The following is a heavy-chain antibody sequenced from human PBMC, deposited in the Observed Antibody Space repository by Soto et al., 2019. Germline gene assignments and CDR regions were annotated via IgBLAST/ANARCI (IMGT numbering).Heavy chain of an antibody. CDR1: GGTFSSYA. CDR2: IIPIFGTA. J-gene: IGHJ5*02. V-gene: IGHV1-69*01. Sequence: QVQLVQSGAEVKKPGSSVKVSCKASGGTFSSYAISWVRQAPGQGLEWMGGIIPIFGTANYAQKFQGRVTITADESTSTAYMVLSSLRSGDTAVYYCARGGGYSSSSPPNWFDPWGQGTLVTVSS. D-gene: IGHD6-6*01. CDR3: ARGGGYSSSSPPNWFDP.